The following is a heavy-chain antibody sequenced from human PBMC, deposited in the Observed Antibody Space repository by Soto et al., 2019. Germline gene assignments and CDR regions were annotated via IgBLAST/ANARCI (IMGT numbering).Heavy chain of an antibody. CDR3: ARSSPDSSGYYYHRPYYYYYGMDV. CDR1: GYTFTGYG. V-gene: IGHV1-18*01. D-gene: IGHD3-22*01. CDR2: ISAYNGNT. J-gene: IGHJ6*02. Sequence: ASVKVSCKASGYTFTGYGISWVRQAPGQGLEWMGWISAYNGNTNYAQKLQGRVTMTTDTSTSTAYMELRSLRSDDAAVYYCARSSPDSSGYYYHRPYYYYYGMDVWGQGTTVTVSS.